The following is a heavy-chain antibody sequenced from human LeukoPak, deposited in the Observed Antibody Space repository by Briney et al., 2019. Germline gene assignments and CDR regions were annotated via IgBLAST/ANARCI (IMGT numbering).Heavy chain of an antibody. J-gene: IGHJ4*02. Sequence: PGGSLRLSCAASGFTFSSYGMHWVRQAPGKGLEWEAVISYDGSNKYYADSVKGRFTISRDNSKNTLYLQMNSLRAEDTAVYYCAKDLRSYCSSTSCSSPDFWGQGTLVTVSS. V-gene: IGHV3-30*18. CDR1: GFTFSSYG. CDR3: AKDLRSYCSSTSCSSPDF. D-gene: IGHD2-2*01. CDR2: ISYDGSNK.